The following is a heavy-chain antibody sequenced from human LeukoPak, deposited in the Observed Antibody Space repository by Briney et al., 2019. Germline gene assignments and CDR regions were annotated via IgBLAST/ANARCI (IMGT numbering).Heavy chain of an antibody. Sequence: PGGSLRLSCVTSGFTFCDYAMHWVRQAPGKGLEWVSGISWSSGNIGYADSVKGRFTISRDNAKNSLYLQMNSLRAEDTALYYCAKLGGRTGSDIWGQGTMVTVSS. J-gene: IGHJ3*02. CDR1: GFTFCDYA. V-gene: IGHV3-9*01. CDR3: AKLGGRTGSDI. CDR2: ISWSSGNI. D-gene: IGHD1-14*01.